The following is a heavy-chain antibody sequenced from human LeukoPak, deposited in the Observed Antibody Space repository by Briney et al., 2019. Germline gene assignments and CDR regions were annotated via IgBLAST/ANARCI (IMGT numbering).Heavy chain of an antibody. J-gene: IGHJ4*02. Sequence: GGSLKLSCAASGFTFSGSAMHWVRQASGKGPEWVGRIRSKANSYATAYAASVKGRFTISRDDSKNTAYLQMNSLKPEDTAVYYCTRRGYYDSSGYHKDYWGQGTLVTVSS. CDR1: GFTFSGSA. D-gene: IGHD3-22*01. CDR2: IRSKANSYAT. CDR3: TRRGYYDSSGYHKDY. V-gene: IGHV3-73*01.